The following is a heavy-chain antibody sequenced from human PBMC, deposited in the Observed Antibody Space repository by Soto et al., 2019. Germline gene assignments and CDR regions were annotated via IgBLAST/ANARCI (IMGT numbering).Heavy chain of an antibody. J-gene: IGHJ4*02. V-gene: IGHV3-7*01. CDR2: IKQDGNEK. D-gene: IGHD5-12*01. Sequence: GGSLRLSCAVSGFTFSDFWMSWVRQAPGKGLEWVANIKQDGNEKYYADPVKGRFTISRDNAKNSLYLQMNSLRAEDTAVYYCARDGGYIGYDCWGQGTLVTVSS. CDR3: ARDGGYIGYDC. CDR1: GFTFSDFW.